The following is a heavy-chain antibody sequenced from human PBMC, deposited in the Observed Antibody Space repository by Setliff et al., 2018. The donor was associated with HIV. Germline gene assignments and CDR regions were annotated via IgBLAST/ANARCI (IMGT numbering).Heavy chain of an antibody. CDR1: GGSISSDNW. J-gene: IGHJ6*02. V-gene: IGHV4-4*02. CDR2: IYHSEYT. Sequence: PSETLSLTCAVSGGSISSDNWWTWVRQAPGKGLEWIGEIYHSEYTNYNPSLKSRVSMPVDKSKNQFSVKLTSVTAADTAVYYCARGHCSGTNCYGVDYYGMDVWGQGTTVTVSS. D-gene: IGHD2-2*01. CDR3: ARGHCSGTNCYGVDYYGMDV.